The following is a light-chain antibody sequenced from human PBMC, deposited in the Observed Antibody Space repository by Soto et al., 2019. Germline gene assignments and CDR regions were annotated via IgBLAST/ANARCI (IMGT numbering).Light chain of an antibody. CDR2: GAS. V-gene: IGKV3-15*01. J-gene: IGKJ5*01. Sequence: EIVLTQSPATLSSFPGDRVTLSCRASQYINTRLAWYQHRPGQAPRLLIYGASTRATGIPARFSGRGSGTEFTLTIGSLQSEDFAVYYCQQYSSSPSFGQGTR. CDR1: QYINTR. CDR3: QQYSSSPS.